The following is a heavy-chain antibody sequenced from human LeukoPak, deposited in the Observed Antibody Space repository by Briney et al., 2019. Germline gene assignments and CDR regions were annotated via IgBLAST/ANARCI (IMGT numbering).Heavy chain of an antibody. CDR3: TTVNSRWYPGGMDV. CDR2: IKSKTDGGTI. Sequence: GGSLRLSCAASGLIFTNAWMSWVRQAPGKGLEWVGRIKSKTDGGTIDYAAPVKGRFTISRDDSKNTLYLQMNSLTTEDTAVYYCTTVNSRWYPGGMDVWGQGNPGHRL. CDR1: GLIFTNAW. D-gene: IGHD6-13*01. J-gene: IGHJ6*02. V-gene: IGHV3-15*01.